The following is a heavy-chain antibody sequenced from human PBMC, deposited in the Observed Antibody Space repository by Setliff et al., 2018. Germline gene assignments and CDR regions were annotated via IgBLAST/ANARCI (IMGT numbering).Heavy chain of an antibody. D-gene: IGHD1-7*01. CDR3: ARENPSRLELRGAFDY. CDR2: ISGSGGST. V-gene: IGHV3-23*01. CDR1: GFTFSSYA. Sequence: PGGSLRLSCAASGFTFSSYAMSWVRQAPGKGLEWVSAISGSGGSTYYADSVKGRFTISRDNSKNTLYLQMTSLRAADTAVYYCARENPSRLELRGAFDYWGQGTLVTVSS. J-gene: IGHJ4*02.